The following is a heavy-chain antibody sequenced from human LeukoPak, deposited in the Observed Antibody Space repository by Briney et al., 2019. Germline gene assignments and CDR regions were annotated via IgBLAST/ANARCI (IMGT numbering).Heavy chain of an antibody. J-gene: IGHJ4*02. CDR3: ARETEYDLGPHYDY. CDR1: GYTFTGYY. V-gene: IGHV1-2*02. CDR2: INPNSGGT. Sequence: ASVKVSCKASGYTFTGYYMHWVRQAPGQGLEWMGWINPNSGGTNYAQKFQGRVTMTRDTSISTAYMELSRLRSDDTAVYYCARETEYDLGPHYDYWGQGTLVTVSS. D-gene: IGHD3/OR15-3a*01.